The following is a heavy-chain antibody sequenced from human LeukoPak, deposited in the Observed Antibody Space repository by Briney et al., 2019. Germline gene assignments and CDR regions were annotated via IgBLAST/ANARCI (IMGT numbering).Heavy chain of an antibody. D-gene: IGHD6-19*01. CDR1: GYTFSSYD. Sequence: EASVKVSCKASGYTFSSYDINWVRQATGQGLEWMGWMNPNSGNTGYAQKFQGRLNMTRNTSIDTAYMELSSLRSDDTAVYYCARRVGSGWPVQHWGQGTLVTVSP. V-gene: IGHV1-8*01. CDR2: MNPNSGNT. J-gene: IGHJ1*01. CDR3: ARRVGSGWPVQH.